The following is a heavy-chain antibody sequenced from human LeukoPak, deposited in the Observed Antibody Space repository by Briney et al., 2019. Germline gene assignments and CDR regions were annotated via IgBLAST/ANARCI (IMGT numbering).Heavy chain of an antibody. J-gene: IGHJ4*02. Sequence: GGSLRLSCAASGFTFSDYGMNWVRQTPGKGLEWVAFIRHDGTNKFYADSVKGRFTISRDSSKNTLYLQMSSLRGEDTAVYYCAKESIYDDFDYWGQGTLLTVAS. CDR1: GFTFSDYG. V-gene: IGHV3-30*02. CDR3: AKESIYDDFDY. CDR2: IRHDGTNK. D-gene: IGHD5/OR15-5a*01.